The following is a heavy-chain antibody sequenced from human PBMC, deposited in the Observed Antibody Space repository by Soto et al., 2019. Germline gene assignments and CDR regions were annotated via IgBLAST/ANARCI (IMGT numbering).Heavy chain of an antibody. Sequence: GGSLRLSCAASGFTFSSYSMNWVRQAPGKGLEWVSSISSSSSYIYYADSVKGRFTISRDNAKNSLYLQMNSLRAEDTAVYYCARGGNWNYDHPIDYYYYYMDVWGKGTTVTVSS. V-gene: IGHV3-21*01. CDR2: ISSSSSYI. CDR3: ARGGNWNYDHPIDYYYYYMDV. D-gene: IGHD1-7*01. CDR1: GFTFSSYS. J-gene: IGHJ6*03.